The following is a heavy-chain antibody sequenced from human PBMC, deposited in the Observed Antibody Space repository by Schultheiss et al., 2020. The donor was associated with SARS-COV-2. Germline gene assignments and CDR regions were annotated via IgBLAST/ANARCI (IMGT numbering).Heavy chain of an antibody. Sequence: GSLRLSCAASGFTFSGSAMHWVRQASGKGLEWVGRIRSKANSYATAYAASVKGRFTISRDDSKRIAYLQMNNLKTEDTAVYYCTGYNYFDPWGQGTLVTVSS. V-gene: IGHV3-73*01. CDR1: GFTFSGSA. CDR2: IRSKANSYAT. CDR3: TGYNYFDP. J-gene: IGHJ5*02.